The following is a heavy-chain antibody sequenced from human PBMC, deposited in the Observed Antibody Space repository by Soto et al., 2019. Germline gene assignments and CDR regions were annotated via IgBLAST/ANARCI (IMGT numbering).Heavy chain of an antibody. CDR2: IYSGAST. CDR1: GFTVSSNY. V-gene: IGHV3-66*01. D-gene: IGHD3-16*02. CDR3: AKGQSGLSLDY. Sequence: PGGSLRLSCAASGFTVSSNYMSWVRQAPGKGLEWVSVIYSGASTYYADSVKGRFTISRDNSKNTLYLQMNSLRAEDTAVYYCAKGQSGLSLDYWGQGTLVTVSS. J-gene: IGHJ4*02.